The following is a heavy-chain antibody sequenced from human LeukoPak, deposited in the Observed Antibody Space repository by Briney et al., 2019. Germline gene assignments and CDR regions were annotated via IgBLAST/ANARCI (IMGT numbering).Heavy chain of an antibody. V-gene: IGHV4-59*12. Sequence: SETLSLTCTVSGGSISSYYWSWIRQPPGKGREWIGYIYHSGSTYYNPSLKSRVTISVDRSKNQFSLKLSSVTAADTAVYYCARGPGDYYEFDYWGQGTLVTVSS. CDR3: ARGPGDYYEFDY. CDR2: IYHSGST. J-gene: IGHJ4*02. CDR1: GGSISSYY. D-gene: IGHD3-22*01.